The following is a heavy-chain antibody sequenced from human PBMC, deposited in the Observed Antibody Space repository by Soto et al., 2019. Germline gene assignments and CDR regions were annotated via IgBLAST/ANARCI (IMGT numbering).Heavy chain of an antibody. CDR3: ARDMGFGLSDY. CDR1: GYTFTSYA. CDR2: INAGNGNT. Sequence: QVQLVQSGAEVKKPGASGKVSCKASGYTFTSYAMDWVRQAPGQRLEWMGWINAGNGNTKYSQKFQGRVTITRDTSASTAYMELSRLRSEDTAVYYCARDMGFGLSDYWGQGTLVTVSS. V-gene: IGHV1-3*01. J-gene: IGHJ4*02. D-gene: IGHD3-10*01.